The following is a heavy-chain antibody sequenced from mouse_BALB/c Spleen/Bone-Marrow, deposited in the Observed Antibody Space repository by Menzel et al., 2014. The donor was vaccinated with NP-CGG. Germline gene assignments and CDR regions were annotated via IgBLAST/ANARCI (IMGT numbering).Heavy chain of an antibody. CDR2: IYPSDSYT. Sequence: VQLQQSGAELVRPGASVKLSCKASGYTFXSYWINWVKQRPGQGLEWIGNIYPSDSYTNYNQKFKDKATLTVDKSSSTAYMQLSSPTSEDSAVYYCTSGNYAYWGQGTLVTVSA. J-gene: IGHJ3*01. D-gene: IGHD2-1*01. V-gene: IGHV1-69*02. CDR3: TSGNYAY. CDR1: GYTFXSYW.